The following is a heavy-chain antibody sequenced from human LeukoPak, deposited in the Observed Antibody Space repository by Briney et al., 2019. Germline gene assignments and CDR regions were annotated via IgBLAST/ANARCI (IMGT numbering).Heavy chain of an antibody. CDR2: IYTSGST. CDR3: ARDARGYSYGYSDY. D-gene: IGHD5-18*01. V-gene: IGHV4-4*07. J-gene: IGHJ4*02. CDR1: GGSISSYY. Sequence: PSETLSLTCTVSGGSISSYYWSWIRQPAGKGLEWIGRIYTSGSTNYNPSLKSRVTMSVDTSKNQFSLKLSSVTAADTAVYYCARDARGYSYGYSDYWGQGTLVTVSS.